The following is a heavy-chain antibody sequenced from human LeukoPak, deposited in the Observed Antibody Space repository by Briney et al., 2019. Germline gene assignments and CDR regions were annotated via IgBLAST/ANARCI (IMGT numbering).Heavy chain of an antibody. CDR2: ISAYNGNT. CDR3: ARDTADTGVITDSFDY. CDR1: GYTFTSYG. D-gene: IGHD3-22*01. Sequence: GASVKVSCKASGYTFTSYGISWVRQAPGQGLEWMGWISAYNGNTNYAQKLQGRVTMTTDTSTSTAYMELRSLRSDDTAVYYCARDTADTGVITDSFDYWGQGTLVTVSS. V-gene: IGHV1-18*01. J-gene: IGHJ4*02.